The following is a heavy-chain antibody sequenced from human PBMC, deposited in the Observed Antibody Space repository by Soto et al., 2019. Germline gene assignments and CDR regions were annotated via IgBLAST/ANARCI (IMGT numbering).Heavy chain of an antibody. J-gene: IGHJ5*01. CDR1: GASIRSAGSY. CDR3: ARTSAFNWFDS. V-gene: IGHV4-31*03. Sequence: QVQLLESGPGLVEPSQTLSLSCSVSGASIRSAGSYWGWIRQIPGKGLEWIAYIYYSGTTYFNPSLESRVTMSVDTSKNQFSLKLRSVTAADTAIYYCARTSAFNWFDSWGRGTLVTVSS. D-gene: IGHD3-10*01. CDR2: IYYSGTT.